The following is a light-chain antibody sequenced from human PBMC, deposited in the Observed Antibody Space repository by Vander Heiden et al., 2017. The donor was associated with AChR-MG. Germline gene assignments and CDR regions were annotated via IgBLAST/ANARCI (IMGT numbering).Light chain of an antibody. CDR3: QEYDNLRLT. CDR1: QDISNY. CDR2: DAS. J-gene: IGKJ3*01. Sequence: DIQLTQSPSSLSASVGDRVTITCQASQDISNYLNWYQQKPGKAPKLLIYDASNLETGVPSRFSGSGSGTDFTFTISSLQPEDIATYYCQEYDNLRLTVGHWTKVDIK. V-gene: IGKV1-33*01.